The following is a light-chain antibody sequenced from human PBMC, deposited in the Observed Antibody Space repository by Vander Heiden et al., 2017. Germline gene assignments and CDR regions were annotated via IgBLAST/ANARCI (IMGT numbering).Light chain of an antibody. Sequence: PGTLSLSPGERATLSCRASQSVSSSYLAWYQQKPGQAPRLLIYGASSRATGIPDRFSGSGSGTDFTLTISRLEPEDFAVYYCQQYGSSSWTFGQGTKVEIK. CDR2: GAS. J-gene: IGKJ1*01. CDR1: QSVSSSY. CDR3: QQYGSSSWT. V-gene: IGKV3-20*01.